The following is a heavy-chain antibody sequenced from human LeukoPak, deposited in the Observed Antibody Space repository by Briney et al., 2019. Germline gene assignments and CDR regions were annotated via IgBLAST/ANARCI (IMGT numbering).Heavy chain of an antibody. CDR2: INSDESST. CDR3: ARHHFYDFWSGYYQGYFDY. V-gene: IGHV3-74*01. D-gene: IGHD3-3*01. J-gene: IGHJ4*02. CDR1: GFTSSSYW. Sequence: PGGSLRLSCAASGFTSSSYWMHWVRQAPGKGLVWVSRINSDESSTSYADSVKGRFTISRDNAKNTLYLQMNSLRAEDTAVYYCARHHFYDFWSGYYQGYFDYWGQGTLVTVSS.